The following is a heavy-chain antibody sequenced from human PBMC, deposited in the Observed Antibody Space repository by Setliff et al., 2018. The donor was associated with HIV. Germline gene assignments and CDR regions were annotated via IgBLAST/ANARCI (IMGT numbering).Heavy chain of an antibody. CDR3: VAKNRGLFYYGTDI. Sequence: SETLSLTCAIYGGSFSDYYWSWIRHTPGRGLEWIAEINQNGRTNYNPALKSRVLVSLDTSKNQCSLHLVSVTAADTAVYYCVAKNRGLFYYGTDIWGQGTTVTVSS. CDR1: GGSFSDYY. J-gene: IGHJ6*02. CDR2: INQNGRT. V-gene: IGHV4-34*01. D-gene: IGHD3-10*01.